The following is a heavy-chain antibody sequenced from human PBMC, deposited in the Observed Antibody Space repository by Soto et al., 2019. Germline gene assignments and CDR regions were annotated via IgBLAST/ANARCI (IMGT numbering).Heavy chain of an antibody. CDR1: GDSISRTSFY. J-gene: IGHJ3*02. D-gene: IGHD2-15*01. Sequence: SETLSLTCSVSGDSISRTSFYWAWIRQAPGKGLEWIGSIYSGGSTDANPSLKSRVIISVDTSNNRISLNLRSVTAADTAVYFCARPSPEWVACALDMWGQGTMVT. CDR2: IYSGGST. V-gene: IGHV4-39*01. CDR3: ARPSPEWVACALDM.